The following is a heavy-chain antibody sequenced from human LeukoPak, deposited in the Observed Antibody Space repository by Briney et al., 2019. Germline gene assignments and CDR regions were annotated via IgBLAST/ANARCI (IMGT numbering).Heavy chain of an antibody. CDR3: AREWGRIAVAGGPGY. CDR1: GFTFSNYG. CDR2: IWYDGQTK. J-gene: IGHJ4*02. V-gene: IGHV3-33*01. Sequence: TGGSLRLSCAVSGFTFSNYGMHWVRQAPGKGLEWLTLIWYDGQTKFYADSVKGRFTVSRDNSKNTLYLQMDNLTDEDTAMYYCAREWGRIAVAGGPGYWGQGTLVTVSS. D-gene: IGHD6-19*01.